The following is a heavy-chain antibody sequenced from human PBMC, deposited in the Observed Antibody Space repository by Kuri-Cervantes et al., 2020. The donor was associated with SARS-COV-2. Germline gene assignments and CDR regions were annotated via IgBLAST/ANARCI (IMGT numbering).Heavy chain of an antibody. V-gene: IGHV3-21*01. CDR2: ISSSSSYI. CDR1: GFTFSSYS. D-gene: IGHD3-3*01. J-gene: IGHJ6*03. Sequence: GGSLRLSCAASGFTFSSYSMNWVRQAPGKGLEWASSISSSSSYIYYADSVKGRFTISRDNSKNTLYLQMNSLRAEDTAVYYCAKEGTIFGVVLTYYYYYMDVWGKGTTVTVSS. CDR3: AKEGTIFGVVLTYYYYYMDV.